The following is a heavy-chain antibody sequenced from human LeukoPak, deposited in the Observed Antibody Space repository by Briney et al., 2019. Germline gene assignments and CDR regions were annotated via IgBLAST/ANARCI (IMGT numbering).Heavy chain of an antibody. CDR2: ISSISSYI. CDR3: AKEEAYYDILTGYSNFDY. V-gene: IGHV3-21*01. D-gene: IGHD3-9*01. CDR1: GFTFSSYS. Sequence: GGSLRLSCAASGFTFSSYSMNWVRQAPGKWLEWVSSISSISSYIYYADSVNGRFTISRDDAKNSLYLQMNSLRAEETAVYYCAKEEAYYDILTGYSNFDYWGQGTLVTVSS. J-gene: IGHJ4*02.